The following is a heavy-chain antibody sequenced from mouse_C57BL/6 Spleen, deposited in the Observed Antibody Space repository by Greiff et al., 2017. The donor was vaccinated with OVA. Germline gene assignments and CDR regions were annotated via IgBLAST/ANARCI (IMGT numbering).Heavy chain of an antibody. V-gene: IGHV5-17*01. J-gene: IGHJ3*01. CDR1: GFTFSDYG. D-gene: IGHD1-1*01. CDR3: AKGDYYGSSCLAY. Sequence: EVLLVEPGGGLVKPGGSLKLSCAASGFTFSDYGMHWVRQAPEKGLEWVAYISSGSSTTNYADTVKGRFTISIDNSYNTLFLQMTSLRSEDTAMYYCAKGDYYGSSCLAYWGQGTLVTVSA. CDR2: ISSGSSTT.